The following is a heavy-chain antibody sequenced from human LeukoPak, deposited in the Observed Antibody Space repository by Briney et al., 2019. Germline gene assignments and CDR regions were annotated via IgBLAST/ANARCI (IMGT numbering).Heavy chain of an antibody. D-gene: IGHD2-15*01. CDR1: GGSISNYY. CDR2: IYTSGNT. CDR3: PRGPNGRTLDY. J-gene: IGHJ4*02. Sequence: PSETLSLTCTVSGGSISNYYWSWIRQPAGKGLEWIGRIYTSGNTNYNPSLKSRLTISLDKSKNQFSLKLNSVTAADTAVYYCPRGPNGRTLDYWGQGTPVTVSS. V-gene: IGHV4-4*07.